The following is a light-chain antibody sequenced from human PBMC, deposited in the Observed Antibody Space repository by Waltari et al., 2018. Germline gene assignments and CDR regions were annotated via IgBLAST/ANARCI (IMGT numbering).Light chain of an antibody. Sequence: QSLLTQPPSVSGAPGQRVTIACTGSSSNIGAGYDVQWYQQFPGTAPKLLIYGNYNRPSGVPDRISGSKSGTPASLAITGLQAEDEADYYCQSYDGSLSAVVFGGGTNLTVL. CDR1: SSNIGAGYD. CDR2: GNY. V-gene: IGLV1-40*01. CDR3: QSYDGSLSAVV. J-gene: IGLJ2*01.